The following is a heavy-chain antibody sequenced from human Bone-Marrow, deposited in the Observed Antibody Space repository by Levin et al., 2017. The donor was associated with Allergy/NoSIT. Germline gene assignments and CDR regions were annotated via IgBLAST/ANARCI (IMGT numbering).Heavy chain of an antibody. D-gene: IGHD2-8*01. J-gene: IGHJ4*02. CDR1: GDMFSTSV. CDR3: AGGRFCTSGACASGF. V-gene: IGHV1-69*13. CDR2: IMLMFGPT. Sequence: ASVKVSCRASGDMFSTSVIGWVRQAPGQGLEWMGDIMLMFGPTHYAQKFQGRVTITADDSTNTFYMEMSGLRSDDTAVYYCAGGRFCTSGACASGFWGQGTLVTVSS.